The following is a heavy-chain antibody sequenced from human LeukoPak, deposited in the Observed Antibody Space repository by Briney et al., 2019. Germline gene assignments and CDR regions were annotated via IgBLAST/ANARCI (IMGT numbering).Heavy chain of an antibody. J-gene: IGHJ4*02. CDR3: ARTLNSGYDKFDY. CDR1: GYTFTSYY. CDR2: INPSGGST. D-gene: IGHD5-12*01. V-gene: IGHV1-46*01. Sequence: ASVKVSCKASGYTFTSYYMHWVRQAPAQGLEWMRIINPSGGSTSYAQKFQGRVTMTRDRSTSTVYMQLSSLRSEDTAVYYCARTLNSGYDKFDYWGQGTLVTVSS.